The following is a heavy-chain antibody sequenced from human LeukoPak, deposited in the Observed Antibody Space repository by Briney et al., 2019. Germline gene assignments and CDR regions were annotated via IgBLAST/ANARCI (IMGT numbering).Heavy chain of an antibody. CDR3: AKDRYSYAFEYSDS. V-gene: IGHV3-30*18. CDR2: ISNDGSKK. J-gene: IGHJ4*02. D-gene: IGHD5-18*01. CDR1: GFTFSSYG. Sequence: GGSLRLSCAASGFTFSSYGMHWVRQAPGKGLDWVAVISNDGSKKYYAYSVKGRFTISRDNSKNTLSLQVSSLRTEDTAVYYCAKDRYSYAFEYSDSWGQGALVTVSS.